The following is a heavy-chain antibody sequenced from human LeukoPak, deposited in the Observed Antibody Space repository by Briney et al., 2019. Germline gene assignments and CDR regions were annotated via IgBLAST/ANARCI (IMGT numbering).Heavy chain of an antibody. CDR1: GFTFSSYG. CDR2: ISYDGSNK. J-gene: IGHJ4*02. D-gene: IGHD3-22*01. V-gene: IGHV3-30*18. CDR3: AKSNYYDSSGYFDY. Sequence: GGSLRLSCAASGFTFSSYGMHWVRQAPGKGLEWVAVISYDGSNKYYADSVKGRFTTSRDNSKNTLYLQMNSLRAEDTAVYYCAKSNYYDSSGYFDYWGQGTLVTVSS.